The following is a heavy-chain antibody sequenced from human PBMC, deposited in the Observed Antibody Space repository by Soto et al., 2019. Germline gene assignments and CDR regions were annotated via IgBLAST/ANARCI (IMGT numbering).Heavy chain of an antibody. J-gene: IGHJ4*02. Sequence: QVQLVESGGGVVQPGRSLRLSCAASGFTFSSYGMHWVRQAPGKGLEWVAVISYDGSNKYYADSVKGRFTISRDNSTHTLYLQMNSLRAEDTAVYYCAKDWNGSPGYWGQGTLVTVSS. CDR1: GFTFSSYG. V-gene: IGHV3-30*18. D-gene: IGHD1-26*01. CDR3: AKDWNGSPGY. CDR2: ISYDGSNK.